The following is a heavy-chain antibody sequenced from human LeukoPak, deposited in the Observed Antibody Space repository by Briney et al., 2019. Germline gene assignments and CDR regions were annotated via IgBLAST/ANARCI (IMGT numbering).Heavy chain of an antibody. D-gene: IGHD6-13*01. Sequence: GGSLRLSCAASGFTFSSYAMSWVRQVPGKGLVWISPINSDGSGTKYADSVKGRFTISRDNAKNTLYLQMNSLRAEDTAVYYCARGGYTSSWYTDYWGQGTLVTVSS. CDR3: ARGGYTSSWYTDY. CDR1: GFTFSSYA. V-gene: IGHV3-74*03. CDR2: INSDGSGT. J-gene: IGHJ4*02.